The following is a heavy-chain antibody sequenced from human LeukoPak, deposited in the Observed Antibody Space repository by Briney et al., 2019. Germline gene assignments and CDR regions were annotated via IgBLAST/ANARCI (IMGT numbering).Heavy chain of an antibody. J-gene: IGHJ4*02. D-gene: IGHD3-22*01. CDR2: MSESRSST. CDR3: AKDLYDSSGSRYDY. CDR1: GFTFSNYA. Sequence: GXSLRLSCAASGFTFSNYAMSWVRQVPGKGLEWVAAMSESRSSTWYADSVKGRLTISRDNSKNTLFLQMNSLRAEDTAVYYCAKDLYDSSGSRYDYWGQGTLVTVSS. V-gene: IGHV3-23*01.